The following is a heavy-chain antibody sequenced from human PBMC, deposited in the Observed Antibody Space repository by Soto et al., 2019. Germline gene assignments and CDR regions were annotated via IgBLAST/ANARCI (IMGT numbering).Heavy chain of an antibody. CDR1: GFTFDDYA. Sequence: PGGSLRLPCAASGFTFDDYAMHWVRQAPGKGLEWVSGISWNSGSIGYADSVKGRFTISRDNAKNSLYLQMNSLRAEDTALYYCAKDISLAAAGTLDYWGQGTLVTVSS. J-gene: IGHJ4*02. CDR3: AKDISLAAAGTLDY. D-gene: IGHD6-13*01. CDR2: ISWNSGSI. V-gene: IGHV3-9*01.